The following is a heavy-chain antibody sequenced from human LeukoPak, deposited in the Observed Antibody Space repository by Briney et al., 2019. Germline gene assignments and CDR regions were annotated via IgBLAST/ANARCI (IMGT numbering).Heavy chain of an antibody. D-gene: IGHD1-26*01. CDR2: IRTKAFGGTP. CDR1: GFSFGDYA. J-gene: IGHJ4*02. CDR3: TRDGFGTVATGRYFDY. V-gene: IGHV3-49*04. Sequence: GGSLRLSCIVSGFSFGDYAISWVRQAPGKGLEWVGLIRTKAFGGTPEYAASVKGRFTISRDDSKSIVYLQMNSLKTDDTAVYYCTRDGFGTVATGRYFDYWGQGTLVTVSS.